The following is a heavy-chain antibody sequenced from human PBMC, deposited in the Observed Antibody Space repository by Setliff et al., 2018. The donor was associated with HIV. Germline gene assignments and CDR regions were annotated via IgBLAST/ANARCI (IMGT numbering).Heavy chain of an antibody. CDR1: GGSINSYH. D-gene: IGHD5-18*01. CDR2: IYKSGTT. CDR3: GRLSETAMASFDS. J-gene: IGHJ4*02. V-gene: IGHV4-4*08. Sequence: LSLTCSVSGGSINSYHWSWIRQSPGKGLEWIGYIYKSGTTNYSSSLKSRVTISADPSKNQFSLKLTSVTAADTAVYYCGRLSETAMASFDSWGQGTLVTVSS.